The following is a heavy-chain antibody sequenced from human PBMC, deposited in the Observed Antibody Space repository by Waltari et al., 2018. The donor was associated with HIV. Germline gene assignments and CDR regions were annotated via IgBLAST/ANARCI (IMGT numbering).Heavy chain of an antibody. V-gene: IGHV1-2*02. J-gene: IGHJ4*02. CDR2: IKPKRGGK. CDR1: GYTFTGYY. CDR3: ARANGRRWELITGFDY. Sequence: QVQLVQSGAEVKKPGASVQVSCKASGYTFTGYYMHWVRPAPGQGLGWKGWIKPKRGGKNHGQKFQGRGNMDRDTSSSTAYMEAGRLRSDETAVVYCARANGRRWELITGFDYWGQGTLVTVSS. D-gene: IGHD1-26*01.